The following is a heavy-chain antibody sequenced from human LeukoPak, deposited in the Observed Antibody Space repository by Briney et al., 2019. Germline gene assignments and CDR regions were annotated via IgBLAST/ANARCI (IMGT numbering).Heavy chain of an antibody. J-gene: IGHJ4*02. CDR2: IGTAGDT. CDR3: ARRGIEGFYFDY. V-gene: IGHV3-13*01. CDR1: GFTFSSYD. Sequence: GGSLRLSCAASGFTFSSYDMHWVRQATGKGLEWVSAIGTAGDTYYPGSVKGRFTISRENAKNSLYLQMNSLRAGDTAVYYCARRGIEGFYFDYWGQGTLVTASS.